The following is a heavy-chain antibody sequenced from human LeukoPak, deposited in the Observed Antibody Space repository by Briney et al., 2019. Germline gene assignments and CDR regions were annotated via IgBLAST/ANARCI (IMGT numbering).Heavy chain of an antibody. CDR1: GFIVNANY. J-gene: IGHJ6*03. Sequence: GGSLRLSCAASGFIVNANYMTWVRQAPGKGLEWVSVIYSGGNTYYADSVKGRFTISRDYSKNTVFLQMSSLRAEDTAVYYCARPMYSSSWGRYYYYMDVWGKGTTVTVSS. CDR2: IYSGGNT. D-gene: IGHD6-13*01. CDR3: ARPMYSSSWGRYYYYMDV. V-gene: IGHV3-66*02.